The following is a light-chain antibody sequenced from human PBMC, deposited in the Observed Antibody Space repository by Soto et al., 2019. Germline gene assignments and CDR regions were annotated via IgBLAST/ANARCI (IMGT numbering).Light chain of an antibody. CDR2: EVS. CDR1: SSDVGRYNY. V-gene: IGLV2-14*01. CDR3: SSYTSSSTRV. Sequence: QSALTQPASVSGSPGQSITISCTGTSSDVGRYNYVSWYQQHPGKAPKLMIYEVSNRASGVSNRFSGSKSGNTASLTISGLQGEDEADYYCSSYTSSSTRVFGGGTKVTVL. J-gene: IGLJ3*02.